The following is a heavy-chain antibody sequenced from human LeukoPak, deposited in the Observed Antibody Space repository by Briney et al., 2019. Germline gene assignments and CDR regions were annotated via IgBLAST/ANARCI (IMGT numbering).Heavy chain of an antibody. J-gene: IGHJ4*02. CDR1: GYSISSGYF. CDR2: IYHSGST. Sequence: SETLSLTCSVSGYSISSGYFWGWIRQPPGKGLEWIGSIYHSGSTYYNPSLKSRVTISVDTSKNQFSLKLSSVTAADTAVYYCARESGIYYDDYWGQGTLVTVSS. V-gene: IGHV4-38-2*02. CDR3: ARESGIYYDDY. D-gene: IGHD1-26*01.